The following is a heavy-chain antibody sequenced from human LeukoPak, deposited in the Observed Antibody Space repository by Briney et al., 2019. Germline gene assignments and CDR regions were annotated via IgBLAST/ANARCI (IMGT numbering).Heavy chain of an antibody. CDR3: ARGRDSSGYQDY. CDR2: IYYSGST. J-gene: IGHJ4*02. V-gene: IGHV4-30-4*07. CDR1: GGSISSGGYS. Sequence: SETLSLTCAVSGGSISSGGYSWSWIRQPPGKGLEWIGYIYYSGSTQYNPSLRSRVSISANTSKSQFSLKLNSVTAADTAVYYRARGRDSSGYQDYWGQGTLVTVSS. D-gene: IGHD3-22*01.